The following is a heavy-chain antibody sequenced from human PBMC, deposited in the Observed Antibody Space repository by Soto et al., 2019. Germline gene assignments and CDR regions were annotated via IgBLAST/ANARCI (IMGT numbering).Heavy chain of an antibody. J-gene: IGHJ4*02. CDR3: ATPSGLLGQYSALPDN. D-gene: IGHD5-12*01. CDR1: GGTFSHST. Sequence: SVKVFCKASGGTFSHSTVAWVRQAPGHRPEWMGMIIPMFGSTNSAQKFRDRVTFSADTYTNTAYMELSSLRSEDTAVYYCATPSGLLGQYSALPDNWGQGTLVTVSS. V-gene: IGHV1-69*08. CDR2: IIPMFGST.